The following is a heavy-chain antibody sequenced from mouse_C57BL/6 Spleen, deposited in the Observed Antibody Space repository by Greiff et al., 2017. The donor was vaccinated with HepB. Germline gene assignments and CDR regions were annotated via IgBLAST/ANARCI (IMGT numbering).Heavy chain of an antibody. CDR2: IYPGSGST. J-gene: IGHJ3*01. D-gene: IGHD3-3*01. V-gene: IGHV1-55*01. CDR1: GYTFPCYC. CDR3: ARDSPFAY. Sequence: QVHLQQPGAELVQPGSSVSLSCKASGYTFPCYCLPWVNLRPGHGLAWIVDIYPGSGSTNYNEKFKSKATLTVDTSSSTAYMQLSSLTSEDSAVYYCARDSPFAYWGQGTLVTVAA.